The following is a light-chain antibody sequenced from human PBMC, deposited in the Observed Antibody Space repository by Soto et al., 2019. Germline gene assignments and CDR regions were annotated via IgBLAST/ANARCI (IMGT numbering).Light chain of an antibody. CDR2: KAS. J-gene: IGKJ4*01. CDR1: QSISSW. Sequence: DIQMTKSPSTLSAAVGDRVTITCRASQSISSWLAWYQQKPGKAPNRLIYKASSLESGVPSGFSGSGSGTEFTLTISSLQPDDFATYYCQQYNSYPLTFGGGTKVEIK. V-gene: IGKV1-5*03. CDR3: QQYNSYPLT.